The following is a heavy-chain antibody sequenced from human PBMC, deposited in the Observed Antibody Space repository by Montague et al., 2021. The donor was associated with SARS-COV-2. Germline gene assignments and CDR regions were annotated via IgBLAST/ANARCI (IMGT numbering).Heavy chain of an antibody. V-gene: IGHV4-61*02. CDR1: GGSISSGSYY. D-gene: IGHD6-19*01. CDR2: ISISGST. CDR3: ARDIAVAGVFDY. Sequence: TLSLTCTVSGGSISSGSYYWSWIRPPAGKGLEWIGRISISGSTNYNPSSKSRVTISVDTSKNQFSLKLSSVTAADTDVYYCARDIAVAGVFDYWGQGTLVTVSS. J-gene: IGHJ4*02.